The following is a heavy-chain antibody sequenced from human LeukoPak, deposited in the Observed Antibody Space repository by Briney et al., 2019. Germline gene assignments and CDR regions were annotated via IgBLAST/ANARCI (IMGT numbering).Heavy chain of an antibody. J-gene: IGHJ3*02. Sequence: SVKVSCKTSGFTFTSSTMQWVRQARGQRLEWIGWIVVGSGNTNYAQKFQERVTIIRDMSTSTTHMELSSLRSEDTAVYYCAADGPVYYDSSGLHAFDIWGQGTMVTVSS. CDR2: IVVGSGNT. D-gene: IGHD3-22*01. CDR3: AADGPVYYDSSGLHAFDI. V-gene: IGHV1-58*02. CDR1: GFTFTSST.